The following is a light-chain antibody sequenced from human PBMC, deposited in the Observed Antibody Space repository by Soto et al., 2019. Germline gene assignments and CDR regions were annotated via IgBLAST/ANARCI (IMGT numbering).Light chain of an antibody. Sequence: QPVLTQPASVSGSPGQSITISCTGTSSDVGGYNYVSWYQQHPGKAPKLMIYEVSNRPSGVSNRFSGSKSGNTASLTISGLQAEDEADYYCSSYTSSSPCVFGTGTKLTVL. V-gene: IGLV2-14*01. J-gene: IGLJ1*01. CDR1: SSDVGGYNY. CDR3: SSYTSSSPCV. CDR2: EVS.